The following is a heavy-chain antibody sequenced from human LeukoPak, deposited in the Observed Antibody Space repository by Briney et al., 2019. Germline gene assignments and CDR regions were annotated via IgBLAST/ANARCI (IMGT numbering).Heavy chain of an antibody. CDR3: ASRLADYDEGDY. J-gene: IGHJ4*02. D-gene: IGHD4-17*01. CDR2: INPNSGDT. V-gene: IGHV1-2*06. Sequence: ASVKVSCKTSGYTFTTYFIHWVRQDPGQGLEWMGRINPNSGDTNHAQKFQGRVTMTRDTSISTAYMELSRLRSDDTAVYYCASRLADYDEGDYWGQGTLVTVSS. CDR1: GYTFTTYF.